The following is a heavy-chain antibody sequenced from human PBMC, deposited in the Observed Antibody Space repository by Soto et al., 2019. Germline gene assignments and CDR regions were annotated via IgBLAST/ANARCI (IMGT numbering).Heavy chain of an antibody. D-gene: IGHD3-22*01. J-gene: IGHJ4*02. Sequence: SETLSLTCTVSGGSISSYYWSWIRQPPGKGLEWIGYIYYSGSTNYNPSLKSRVTISEDTSKNQFSLKLSSVPAADPAVYYWGRAVYYDSSVFFDYWGQGTLVTVPS. CDR3: GRAVYYDSSVFFDY. CDR1: GGSISSYY. V-gene: IGHV4-59*01. CDR2: IYYSGST.